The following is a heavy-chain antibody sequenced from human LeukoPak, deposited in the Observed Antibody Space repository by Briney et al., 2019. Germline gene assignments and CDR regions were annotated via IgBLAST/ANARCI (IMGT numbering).Heavy chain of an antibody. V-gene: IGHV4-39*07. CDR3: ARDDYGGNHFDY. CDR2: LYYSGST. Sequence: KAGGSLRLSCAASGFNFNTYWMSWIRQPPGKGLEWIGSLYYSGSTYYNPSLKSRVTMSVDTSKNQFSLKLSSVTAADTAVYYCARDDYGGNHFDYWGQGTLVTVSS. CDR1: GFNFNTYW. J-gene: IGHJ4*02. D-gene: IGHD4-23*01.